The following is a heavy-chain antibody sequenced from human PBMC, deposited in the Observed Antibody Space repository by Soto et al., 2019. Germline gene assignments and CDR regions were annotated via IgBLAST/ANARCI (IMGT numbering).Heavy chain of an antibody. CDR3: ARENDFWSGPNGLYV. D-gene: IGHD3-3*01. CDR1: GGSMSSSNG. CDR2: IYQGGNT. V-gene: IGHV4-4*03. J-gene: IGHJ6*02. Sequence: PPETLSLTCAVSGGSMSSSNGRSWVRQPPGKGLEWIGAIYQGGNTKYNPSLKSRVTISVDKSKNQFSLKLNSVTAADTAVYYCARENDFWSGPNGLYVWGQGTTVTVS.